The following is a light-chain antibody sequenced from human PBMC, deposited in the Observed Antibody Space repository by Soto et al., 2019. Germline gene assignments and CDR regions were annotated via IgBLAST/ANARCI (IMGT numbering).Light chain of an antibody. Sequence: DIQMTQSPSSLSASVGDRVTITCQASQDISNYLNWYQQKPGKAPKLLIYDASNLETGVPSRFSGSGSGTAFTFTISSLQPEDIATYYCQQYDNLPGYTFGQGTKLEIK. J-gene: IGKJ2*01. CDR1: QDISNY. CDR3: QQYDNLPGYT. V-gene: IGKV1-33*01. CDR2: DAS.